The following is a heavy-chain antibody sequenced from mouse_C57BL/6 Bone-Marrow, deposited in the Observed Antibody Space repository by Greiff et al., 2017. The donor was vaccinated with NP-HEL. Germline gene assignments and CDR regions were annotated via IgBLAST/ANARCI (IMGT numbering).Heavy chain of an antibody. CDR3: ARRPLFDY. D-gene: IGHD6-1*01. CDR1: GYTFTDYY. V-gene: IGHV1-26*01. CDR2: INPNNGGT. J-gene: IGHJ2*01. Sequence: EVQLQQSGPELVKPGASVKISCKASGYTFTDYYMNWVKQSHGKSLEWIGDINPNNGGTSYNQKFKGKATLTVDKSSSTAYMELRSLTSEDSAVYYCARRPLFDYWGQGTTLTVSS.